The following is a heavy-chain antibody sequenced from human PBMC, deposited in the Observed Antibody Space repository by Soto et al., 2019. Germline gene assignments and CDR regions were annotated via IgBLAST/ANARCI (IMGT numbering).Heavy chain of an antibody. CDR1: GYIFTSYW. CDR2: IDPSDSYT. Sequence: PGESLEISCKGSGYIFTSYWIGLVRQMPGKGLEWMGRIDPSDSYTNYSLSFHGHLPISPDKPLSTACLQWSSLKASDTALYYCERQFEGGAPDYWGQGSLVTVSS. D-gene: IGHD1-26*01. J-gene: IGHJ4*02. V-gene: IGHV5-10-1*01. CDR3: ERQFEGGAPDY.